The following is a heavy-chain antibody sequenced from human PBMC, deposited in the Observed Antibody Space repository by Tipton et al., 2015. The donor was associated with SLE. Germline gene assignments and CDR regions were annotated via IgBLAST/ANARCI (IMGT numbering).Heavy chain of an antibody. J-gene: IGHJ4*02. D-gene: IGHD6-6*01. CDR2: IYTSGST. CDR1: GGSISSTNYF. CDR3: ARDRLISAAISYFDY. Sequence: TLSLTCTVSGGSISSTNYFWTWIRQPAGKGLEWVGRIYTSGSTNYNPSLKSRVSISFDTSKNQFSLMLTSVTAADTAIYYCARDRLISAAISYFDYWGQGVLVTVSS. V-gene: IGHV4-61*02.